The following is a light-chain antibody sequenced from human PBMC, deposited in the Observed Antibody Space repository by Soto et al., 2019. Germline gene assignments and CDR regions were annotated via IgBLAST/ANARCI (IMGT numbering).Light chain of an antibody. V-gene: IGKV3-15*01. CDR3: QQYNNWPPIT. Sequence: EIVMTHSPATLSVSPLYRGTLXRRPSHRVSNYLAWYQQRPGQAPRLLIYGASTRATGIPARFSGSGSGTEFTLTVNSLQSEDFAVYYCQQYNNWPPITFGQGTRLEIK. CDR2: GAS. J-gene: IGKJ5*01. CDR1: HRVSNY.